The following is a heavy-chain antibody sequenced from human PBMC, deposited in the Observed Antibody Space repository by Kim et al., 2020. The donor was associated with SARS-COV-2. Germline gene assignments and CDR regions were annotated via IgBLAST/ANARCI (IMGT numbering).Heavy chain of an antibody. J-gene: IGHJ3*02. Sequence: SETLSLTCAVSGGSISSGGYSWSWIRQPPGKGLEWIGYIYHSGSTYYNPSLKSRVTISVDRSKNQFSLKLSSVTAADTAVYYCARGPTNYYDSSGYFFGGAFDIWGQGTMVTVSS. CDR2: IYHSGST. CDR3: ARGPTNYYDSSGYFFGGAFDI. V-gene: IGHV4-30-2*01. CDR1: GGSISSGGYS. D-gene: IGHD3-22*01.